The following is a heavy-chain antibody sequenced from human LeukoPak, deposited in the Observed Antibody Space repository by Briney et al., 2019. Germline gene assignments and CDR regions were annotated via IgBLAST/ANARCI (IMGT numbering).Heavy chain of an antibody. CDR1: GFTFSSYG. J-gene: IGHJ4*02. D-gene: IGHD3-22*01. CDR2: IWYDGSNK. CDR3: AREPYYYDSSGYYLDY. V-gene: IGHV3-33*01. Sequence: GRSLRLSCAASGFTFSSYGMHWVRQAPGKGLEWVAVIWYDGSNKYYADSVKGRFTISRDNSMNTLSLQMNSLRAEDTAVYYCAREPYYYDSSGYYLDYGGQGTLVTVSS.